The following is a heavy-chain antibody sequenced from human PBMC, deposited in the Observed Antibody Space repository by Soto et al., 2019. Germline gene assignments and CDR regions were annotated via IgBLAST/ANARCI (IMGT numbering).Heavy chain of an antibody. D-gene: IGHD3-22*01. V-gene: IGHV1-18*01. Sequence: ASVKVSCKTSGYSFTTYGLSWVRQAPGRGLEWVGWISGYNGNTNYAQKFQGTVILTTDTPTTTGYMEIKSLSSDDTAVYYCVRDTYYYHSSGPTVIDIPNPLQSLPWG. CDR2: ISGYNGNT. CDR1: GYSFTTYG. CDR3: VRDTYYYHSSGPTVIDIPNPLQSLP. J-gene: IGHJ5*02.